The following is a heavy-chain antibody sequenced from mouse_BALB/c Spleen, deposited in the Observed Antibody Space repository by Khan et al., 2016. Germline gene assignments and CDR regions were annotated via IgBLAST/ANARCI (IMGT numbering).Heavy chain of an antibody. J-gene: IGHJ4*01. CDR1: GFNIKDSY. Sequence: VQLQQSGAELVKPGASVKLSCTASGFNIKDSYMHWVKQRPEQGLEWIGRFDPANGNTKYDPKFKGKATITAEKSSYPAYLQLSSLTSEDTAVFYCARTLSYYCYNYAMDYWGQGTSVTVSA. CDR3: ARTLSYYCYNYAMDY. CDR2: FDPANGNT. V-gene: IGHV14-3*02. D-gene: IGHD1-2*01.